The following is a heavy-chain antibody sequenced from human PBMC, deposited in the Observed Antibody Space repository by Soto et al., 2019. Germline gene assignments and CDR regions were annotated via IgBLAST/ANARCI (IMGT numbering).Heavy chain of an antibody. J-gene: IGHJ6*02. CDR2: IRTRKNGYVT. D-gene: IGHD2-8*01. CDR3: ARIEYALDV. CDR1: GFTFSVSA. Sequence: EVQLVQSGGGRVQPGGSLKLSCEASGFTFSVSAIHWVRQASGKGLEWVGRIRTRKNGYVTTYSASVKGRFSPSRDDSKNTASRQMNSLKTEDTAVNYTARIEYALDVWGQGARVIVS. V-gene: IGHV3-73*02.